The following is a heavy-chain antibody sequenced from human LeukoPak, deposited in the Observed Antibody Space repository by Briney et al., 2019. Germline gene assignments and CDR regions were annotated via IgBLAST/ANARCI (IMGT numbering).Heavy chain of an antibody. CDR1: GFTFSSYS. V-gene: IGHV3-48*04. Sequence: PGGSLRLSCAASGFTFSSYSMNWVRQAPGKGLEWVSYISSSSSTIYYADSVKGRFTISRDNAKNSLYLQMNSLRAEDTAVYYCASGVRGAFDYWGQGTLVTVSS. CDR3: ASGVRGAFDY. D-gene: IGHD3-10*01. CDR2: ISSSSSTI. J-gene: IGHJ4*02.